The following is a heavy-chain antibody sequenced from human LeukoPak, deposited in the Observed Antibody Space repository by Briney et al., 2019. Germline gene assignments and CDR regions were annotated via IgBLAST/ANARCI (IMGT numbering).Heavy chain of an antibody. J-gene: IGHJ4*02. CDR2: IYPGDSDT. V-gene: IGHV5-51*01. CDR1: GYSFNNYW. Sequence: GESLKISCKGSGYSFNNYWIGWVRQMPGEGLEWMGIIYPGDSDTTYSPSFQGQVTISADKSISTAYLQWSSLKASDTAMYYCARQETYVFTYRGQGTLVTVSS. D-gene: IGHD3-16*01. CDR3: ARQETYVFTY.